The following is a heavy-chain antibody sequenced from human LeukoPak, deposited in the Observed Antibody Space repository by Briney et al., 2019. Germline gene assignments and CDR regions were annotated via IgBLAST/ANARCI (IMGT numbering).Heavy chain of an antibody. CDR3: ATYITMTPGRYFDY. CDR2: FDPEDGET. J-gene: IGHJ4*02. CDR1: GYTLTELS. V-gene: IGHV1-24*01. Sequence: ASVKVSCKVSGYTLTELSMHWVRQAPGKGLEWMGGFDPEDGETIYAQKFQGRVTMTEDTSTDTAYMELSRLRSEDTAVYYCATYITMTPGRYFDYWGQGTLVTVSS. D-gene: IGHD3-22*01.